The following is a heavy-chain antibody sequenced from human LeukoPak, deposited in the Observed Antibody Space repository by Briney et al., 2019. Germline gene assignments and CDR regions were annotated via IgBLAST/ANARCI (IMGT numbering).Heavy chain of an antibody. J-gene: IGHJ4*02. CDR1: GFTFPRHA. D-gene: IGHD3-22*01. CDR2: SGGSGGRT. V-gene: IGHV3-23*01. CDR3: AQEHFDTSGYYSRFDN. Sequence: GGSLRLSCAASGFTFPRHAMSWVRQAPGKGLEWFASSGGSGGRTHYADSVKGRFTISRDNSQNTVYLHMNSLRADDTAVYYCAQEHFDTSGYYSRFDNWGQGILVTVSS.